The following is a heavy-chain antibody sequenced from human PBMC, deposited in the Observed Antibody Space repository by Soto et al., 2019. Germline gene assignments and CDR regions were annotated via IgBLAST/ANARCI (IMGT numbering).Heavy chain of an antibody. Sequence: SETLSLTCTVSGGSISSYYWSWIRQPAGKGLEWIGRIYTSGSTNYNPSLKSRVTMSVDTSKDQFSLKLSSVTAADTAVYYCARESYYDSSGYLALFDPWGQGTLVTVSS. CDR3: ARESYYDSSGYLALFDP. CDR1: GGSISSYY. J-gene: IGHJ5*02. CDR2: IYTSGST. D-gene: IGHD3-22*01. V-gene: IGHV4-4*07.